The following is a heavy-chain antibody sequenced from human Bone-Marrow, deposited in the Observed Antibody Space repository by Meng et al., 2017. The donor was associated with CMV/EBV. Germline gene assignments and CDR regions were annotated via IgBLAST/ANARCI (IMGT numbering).Heavy chain of an antibody. J-gene: IGHJ4*02. V-gene: IGHV1-8*01. CDR1: GNTFTSYD. CDR2: MNPNSGNT. CDR3: ARNYDILTGPDY. Sequence: ASVKVSCKASGNTFTSYDINWVRQATGQGLEWMGWMNPNSGNTGYAQKFQGRVTMTRNTSISTAYMELSSLRSEDTAVYYCARNYDILTGPDYWGQGPLVTVSS. D-gene: IGHD3-9*01.